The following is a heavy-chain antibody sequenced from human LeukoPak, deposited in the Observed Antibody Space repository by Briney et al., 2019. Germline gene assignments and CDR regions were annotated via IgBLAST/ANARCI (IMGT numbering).Heavy chain of an antibody. D-gene: IGHD4-11*01. V-gene: IGHV1-69*13. CDR2: IIPIFGTA. CDR3: ARDQDDYSNYVAFDI. J-gene: IGHJ3*02. CDR1: GGTFSSYA. Sequence: ASVKVSCKASGGTFSSYAISWVRQAPGQGLEWMGGIIPIFGTANYAQKFQGRVTITADESTSTAYMELSSLRSEDTAVYYCARDQDDYSNYVAFDIWGQGTMVTVSS.